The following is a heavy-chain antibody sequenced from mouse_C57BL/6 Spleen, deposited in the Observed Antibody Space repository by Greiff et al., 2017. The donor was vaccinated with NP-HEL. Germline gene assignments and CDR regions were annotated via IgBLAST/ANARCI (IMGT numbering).Heavy chain of an antibody. CDR2: INPGSGGT. CDR3: ARWERAMDY. V-gene: IGHV1-54*01. D-gene: IGHD4-1*01. Sequence: QVQLKQSGAELVRPGTSVKVSCKASGYAFTNYLIEWVKQRPGQGLEWIGVINPGSGGTNYNEKFKGKATLTADKSSSTAYMQLSSLTSEDSAVYFCARWERAMDYWGQGTSVTVSS. J-gene: IGHJ4*01. CDR1: GYAFTNYL.